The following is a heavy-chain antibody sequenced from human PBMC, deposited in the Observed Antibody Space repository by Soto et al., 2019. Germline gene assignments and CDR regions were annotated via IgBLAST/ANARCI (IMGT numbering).Heavy chain of an antibody. D-gene: IGHD3-16*01. CDR3: ARGMGQPLDY. CDR1: GYTFTRYD. CDR2: ISTYNGNT. V-gene: IGHV1-18*01. J-gene: IGHJ4*02. Sequence: QVQLVQSGAEVKKPGASVKVSLKASGYTFTRYDISWVRQAPGQGLEWMGWISTYNGNTNYAQRLQGRVTMTTDTSTSTAYLDLRSLRSDDTAVYYCARGMGQPLDYWGQGTLVSVSS.